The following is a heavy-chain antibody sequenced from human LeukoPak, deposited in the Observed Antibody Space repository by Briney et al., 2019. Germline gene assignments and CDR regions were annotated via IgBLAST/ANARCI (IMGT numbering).Heavy chain of an antibody. CDR1: GYSISSGYY. Sequence: SETLSLTCAVSGYSISSGYYWGWIRQPPGKGLEWIGSIYHSGSTYYNPSLKSRVTISVDTSKNQFSLKLSSVTAADTAVYYCAGDRTVTRLLVDHWGQGTLVTVSS. CDR3: AGDRTVTRLLVDH. CDR2: IYHSGST. J-gene: IGHJ4*02. D-gene: IGHD4-11*01. V-gene: IGHV4-38-2*02.